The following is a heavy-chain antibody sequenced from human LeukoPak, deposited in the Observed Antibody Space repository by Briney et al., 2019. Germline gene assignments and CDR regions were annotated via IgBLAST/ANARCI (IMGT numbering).Heavy chain of an antibody. D-gene: IGHD1-26*01. Sequence: PSAHLSPPSTVPGRPFPGYIWSGIRQTPGKGLQWIGCIYYSWSTNYNPSLKSRVNISIDTAKSQFSLKVSSVTAADTAVYYCARLGRYYYGMDVWGQGTTVTVSS. V-gene: IGHV4-59*08. CDR2: IYYSWST. CDR1: GRPFPGYI. CDR3: ARLGRYYYGMDV. J-gene: IGHJ6*02.